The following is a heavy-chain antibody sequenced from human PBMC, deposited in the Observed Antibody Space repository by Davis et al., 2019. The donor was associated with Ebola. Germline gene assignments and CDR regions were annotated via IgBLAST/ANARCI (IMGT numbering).Heavy chain of an antibody. V-gene: IGHV3-23*01. J-gene: IGHJ4*02. CDR2: VGITDKT. D-gene: IGHD4-17*01. Sequence: GESLKISCAASGFTFSSYAMSWVRQAPGKGLEWVSSVGITDKTYYTESVKGRFTISRDDSKNTAYLQMNSLKTEDTAVYYCTTTTVTIDYWGQGTLVTVSS. CDR3: TTTTVTIDY. CDR1: GFTFSSYA.